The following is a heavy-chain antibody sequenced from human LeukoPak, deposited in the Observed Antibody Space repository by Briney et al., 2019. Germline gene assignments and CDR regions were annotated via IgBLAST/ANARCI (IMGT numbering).Heavy chain of an antibody. Sequence: SETLSLTCTVSGGYMSQYYWSWVRQPPGKGLEWIGYIYHSGSSNYNPSLRGRVTMSVDTSVNQFSLKLSSVTAADTAVYYCARGANYYDSSGYYYDYWGQGTLVTVSS. V-gene: IGHV4-4*09. CDR3: ARGANYYDSSGYYYDY. J-gene: IGHJ4*02. CDR2: IYHSGSS. D-gene: IGHD3-22*01. CDR1: GGYMSQYY.